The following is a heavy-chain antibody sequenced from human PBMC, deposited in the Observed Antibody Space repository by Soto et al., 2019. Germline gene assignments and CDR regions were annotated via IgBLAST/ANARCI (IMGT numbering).Heavy chain of an antibody. D-gene: IGHD2-15*01. V-gene: IGHV3-11*01. CDR1: GFTFSDYY. CDR2: ISFNNNTI. J-gene: IGHJ4*02. CDR3: ARHLGRIEAARFDY. Sequence: GGSLRLSCVASGFTFSDYYISWLRQAPGKGPECLSYISFNNNTIYYDDSVRGRFTISRDNAKNSVFLQMNRLRVEDTAVYYCARHLGRIEAARFDYWGQGTLVTVSS.